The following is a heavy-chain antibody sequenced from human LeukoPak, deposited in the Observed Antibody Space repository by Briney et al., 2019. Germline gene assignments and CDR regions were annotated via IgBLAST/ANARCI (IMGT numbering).Heavy chain of an antibody. CDR1: GYTFTDYY. J-gene: IGHJ3*01. Sequence: ASVKVSCRASGYTFTDYYMHWLRQAPGQGLEWMGWINPNSGVTNYAQKFHGRVTLTRDTSIGTAYMDLTRLTSDDTAVYYCARAKMTSSALGVFDVWGKGTMV. CDR3: ARAKMTSSALGVFDV. D-gene: IGHD3-22*01. V-gene: IGHV1-2*02. CDR2: INPNSGVT.